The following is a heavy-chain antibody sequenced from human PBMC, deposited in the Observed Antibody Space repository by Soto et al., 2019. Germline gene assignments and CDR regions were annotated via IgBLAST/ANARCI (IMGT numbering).Heavy chain of an antibody. CDR3: ARANYDSSGYYPSLFDY. D-gene: IGHD3-22*01. Sequence: SETLSLTCAVSCGSISSGGYSWSWIRQPPGKGLEWIGYIYHSGSTYYNPSLKSRVTISVDRSKNQFSLKLSSVTAADTAVYYCARANYDSSGYYPSLFDYWGQETLVTVSS. CDR1: CGSISSGGYS. V-gene: IGHV4-30-2*01. CDR2: IYHSGST. J-gene: IGHJ4*02.